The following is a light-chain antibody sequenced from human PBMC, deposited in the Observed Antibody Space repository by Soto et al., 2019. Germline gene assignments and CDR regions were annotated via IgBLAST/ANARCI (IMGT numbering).Light chain of an antibody. CDR1: SRDVDAYDF. CDR2: EVS. CDR3: CSFAGSVSV. J-gene: IGLJ1*01. Sequence: QSALTQPRSVSGSPGQSVAISCTGTSRDVDAYDFVSWYQHHPGKAPKLIISEVSKRPSGVYHRFSGSKSGHTASLTISGLQAEDEADYFGCSFAGSVSVFGTGTKLTVL. V-gene: IGLV2-11*01.